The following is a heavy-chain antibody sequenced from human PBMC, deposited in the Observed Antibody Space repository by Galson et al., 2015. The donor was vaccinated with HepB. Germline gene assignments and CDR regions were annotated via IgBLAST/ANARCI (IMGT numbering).Heavy chain of an antibody. D-gene: IGHD3-9*01. Sequence: SVKVSCKASGGTFSSYAISWVRQAPGQGLEWMGGIIPIFGTENYAQKFQGRVTITADESTSTAYMELSSLRSGDTAVYYCARRGDYDILTGSWGPRYYYYYGMDVWGQGTTVTVSS. CDR3: ARRGDYDILTGSWGPRYYYYYGMDV. V-gene: IGHV1-69*13. CDR2: IIPIFGTE. J-gene: IGHJ6*02. CDR1: GGTFSSYA.